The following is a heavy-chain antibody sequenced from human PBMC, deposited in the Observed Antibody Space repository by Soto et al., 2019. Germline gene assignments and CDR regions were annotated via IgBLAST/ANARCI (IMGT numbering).Heavy chain of an antibody. D-gene: IGHD3-16*02. CDR1: GFTFSSYG. J-gene: IGHJ6*03. Sequence: QVQLVESGGGVVQPGRSLRLSCAASGFTFSSYGMHWVRQAPGKGLEWVAVIWYDGSNKYYADSVKGRFTISRDNSKNTLYLQMNSLRAEDTAVYYCARDSRQISYYMDVWGKGTTVTVSS. V-gene: IGHV3-33*01. CDR2: IWYDGSNK. CDR3: ARDSRQISYYMDV.